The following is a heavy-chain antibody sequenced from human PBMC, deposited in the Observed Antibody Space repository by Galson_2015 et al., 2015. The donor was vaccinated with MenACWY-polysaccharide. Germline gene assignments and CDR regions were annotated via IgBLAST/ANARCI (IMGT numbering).Heavy chain of an antibody. D-gene: IGHD4-11*01. J-gene: IGHJ4*02. CDR2: VSGTGHST. CDR1: GFNFDAYG. V-gene: IGHV3-23*01. CDR3: AKDIRIVYSNYQFDS. Sequence: LRLSCAASGFNFDAYGMTWVRQAPGKGLEWVSGVSGTGHSTYYADSVKGRFTISRDNSKNTLYLEMKSLRAEDTATYYCAKDIRIVYSNYQFDSWGQGTLVTVSS.